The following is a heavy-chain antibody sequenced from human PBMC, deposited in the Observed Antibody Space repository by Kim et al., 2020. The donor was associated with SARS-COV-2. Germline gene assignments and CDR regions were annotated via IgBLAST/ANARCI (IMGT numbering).Heavy chain of an antibody. D-gene: IGHD2-2*02. CDR3: ARDSALLFVYRGAFDI. V-gene: IGHV7-4-1*02. J-gene: IGHJ3*02. Sequence: ASVKVSCKASGYTFTSYAMNWVRQAPGQGLEWMVWINTNTGNPTYAQGFTGRFVFSLDTSVSTAYLQISSLKAEDTAVYYCARDSALLFVYRGAFDIWGQGTMVPVSS. CDR1: GYTFTSYA. CDR2: INTNTGNP.